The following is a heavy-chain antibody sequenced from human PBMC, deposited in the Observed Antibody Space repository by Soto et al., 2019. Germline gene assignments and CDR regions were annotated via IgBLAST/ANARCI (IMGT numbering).Heavy chain of an antibody. CDR1: GFNFRDYD. CDR2: IRAKAYGGTT. D-gene: IGHD6-13*01. J-gene: IGHJ4*02. Sequence: PGGSLRLSCAASGFNFRDYDMNWVRQAPGKGLEWVGFIRAKAYGGTTEYAASVKDRFTISRDDSKSIAYLQMNSLKIEDSAVYYCTRDNGIGAAVLLDYWGQGTLVTVS. V-gene: IGHV3-49*04. CDR3: TRDNGIGAAVLLDY.